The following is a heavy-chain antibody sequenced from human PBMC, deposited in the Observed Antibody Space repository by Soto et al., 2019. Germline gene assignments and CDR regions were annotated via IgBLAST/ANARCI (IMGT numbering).Heavy chain of an antibody. D-gene: IGHD6-13*01. CDR1: GFTFSSYG. J-gene: IGHJ4*02. CDR2: IWYDGSNK. CDR3: ARDFGSSWYLDY. V-gene: IGHV3-33*01. Sequence: QVQLVESGGGVVQPGRSLRLSCAASGFTFSSYGMHWVRQAPGKGLEWVADIWYDGSNKYYADSVKGRFTISRDNSKNTLYLQMNSLRAEDTAVYYCARDFGSSWYLDYWGQGTLVTVSS.